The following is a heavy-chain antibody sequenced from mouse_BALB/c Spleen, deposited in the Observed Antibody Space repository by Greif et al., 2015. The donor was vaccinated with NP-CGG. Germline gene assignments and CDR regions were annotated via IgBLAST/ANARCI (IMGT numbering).Heavy chain of an antibody. Sequence: EVKLVESGGGLVKPGGPLKLSCAASGFTFSSYTMSWVRQTPEKRLEWVATISSGGSYTYYPDSVKGRFTISRDNAKNTLYLQMSSLKSEDTAMNYCTRDDYDGAWFAYWGQGTLVTVSA. CDR2: ISSGGSYT. CDR1: GFTFSSYT. V-gene: IGHV5-6-4*01. D-gene: IGHD2-4*01. J-gene: IGHJ3*01. CDR3: TRDDYDGAWFAY.